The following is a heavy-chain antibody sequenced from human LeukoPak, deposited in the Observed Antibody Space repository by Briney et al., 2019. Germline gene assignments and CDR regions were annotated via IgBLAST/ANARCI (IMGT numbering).Heavy chain of an antibody. CDR2: IYYSGTT. CDR3: ARITPVPRRPNSGYDFGCDY. Sequence: PSETLSLTCTVSGGSISSSNYNWGWIRQPPGKGLEWIGSIYYSGTTYYNPSLNSRVTMSLDTSKIQFSLKLSSVTAADTAVYYCARITPVPRRPNSGYDFGCDYWGQGTLVTVSS. CDR1: GGSISSSNYN. V-gene: IGHV4-39*07. D-gene: IGHD5-12*01. J-gene: IGHJ4*02.